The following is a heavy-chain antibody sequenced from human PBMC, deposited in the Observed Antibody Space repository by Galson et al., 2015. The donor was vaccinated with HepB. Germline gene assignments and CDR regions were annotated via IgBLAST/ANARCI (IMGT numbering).Heavy chain of an antibody. CDR2: IWYDGSNR. V-gene: IGHV3-33*01. Sequence: SLRLSCAASGFTFSSYGMHWVRQAPGKGLEWVAVIWYDGSNRYYADSVKGRFTISRDNSKNTLYLQMNSLRAEDTAVYYCARDKHCSSTSCHLHYYYGMDVWGQGTTVTVSS. D-gene: IGHD2-2*01. J-gene: IGHJ6*02. CDR1: GFTFSSYG. CDR3: ARDKHCSSTSCHLHYYYGMDV.